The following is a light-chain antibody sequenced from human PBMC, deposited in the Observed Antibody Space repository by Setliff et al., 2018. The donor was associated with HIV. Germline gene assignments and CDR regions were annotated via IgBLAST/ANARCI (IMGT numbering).Light chain of an antibody. CDR3: TSYTSSRTVV. CDR1: SSDVGSYNR. J-gene: IGLJ2*01. Sequence: QSALTQPPSVSGSPGQSVTISCTGTSSDVGSYNRVSWYQQPPGTAPKLMIYEVTNRPSGVSDRFSGSKSGNMASLTISGLQAEDEATYYCTSYTSSRTVVFGGGTK. V-gene: IGLV2-18*02. CDR2: EVT.